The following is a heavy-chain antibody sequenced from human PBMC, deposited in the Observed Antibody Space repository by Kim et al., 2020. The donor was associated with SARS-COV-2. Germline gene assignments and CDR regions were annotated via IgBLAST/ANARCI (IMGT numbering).Heavy chain of an antibody. D-gene: IGHD3-22*01. J-gene: IGHJ3*02. CDR2: ISSSSSYI. Sequence: GGSLRLSCAASGFTFSSYSMNWVRQAPGKGLEWVSSISSSSSYIYYADSVKGRFTISRDNAKNSLYLQMNSLRAEDTAVYYCAREGRLYYYDSSGYAWSDAFDIWGQGTMVTVSS. CDR1: GFTFSSYS. CDR3: AREGRLYYYDSSGYAWSDAFDI. V-gene: IGHV3-21*01.